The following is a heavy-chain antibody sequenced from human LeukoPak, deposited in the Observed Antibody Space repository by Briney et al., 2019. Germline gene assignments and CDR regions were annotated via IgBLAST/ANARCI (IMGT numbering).Heavy chain of an antibody. J-gene: IGHJ4*02. V-gene: IGHV3-23*01. CDR3: AREDYDCSGYRSD. D-gene: IGHD3-22*01. CDR2: ISGSGVST. CDR1: GFIFSSYG. Sequence: GGSLRLSCAASGFIFSSYGMSWVRQAPGKGLEWVSGISGSGVSTYYADSVKGRFTISRDNSKNTLYLQMNSLRAEDTAVYYCAREDYDCSGYRSDWGQGTLVTVSS.